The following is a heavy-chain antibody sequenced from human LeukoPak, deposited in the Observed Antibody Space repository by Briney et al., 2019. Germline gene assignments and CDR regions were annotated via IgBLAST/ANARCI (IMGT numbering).Heavy chain of an antibody. J-gene: IGHJ4*02. CDR3: ARVAVPYYYDSSGYLTYFDY. Sequence: GASVKVSCKACGYTFTGYYMHWVRQAPGQGLEWMGWINPNSGGTNYAQKFQGRVTITRDTSISTSYMELSRLRSDDTAVYYCARVAVPYYYDSSGYLTYFDYWGQGTLVTVSS. D-gene: IGHD3-22*01. V-gene: IGHV1-2*02. CDR2: INPNSGGT. CDR1: GYTFTGYY.